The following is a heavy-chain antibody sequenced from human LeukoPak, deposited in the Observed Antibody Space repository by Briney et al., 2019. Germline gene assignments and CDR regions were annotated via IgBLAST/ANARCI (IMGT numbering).Heavy chain of an antibody. V-gene: IGHV3-7*01. CDR2: IKQDGSEK. CDR3: ARDNLGALDY. D-gene: IGHD1-26*01. CDR1: GFTFSTYW. J-gene: IGHJ4*02. Sequence: SGGSLRLSCAASGFTFSTYWMAWVRQAPGKGLEWVANIKQDGSEKYYVDSVKGRFTISRDNAEKSLYLQMNSLRAEDTAVYYCARDNLGALDYWGQGTLVTVSS.